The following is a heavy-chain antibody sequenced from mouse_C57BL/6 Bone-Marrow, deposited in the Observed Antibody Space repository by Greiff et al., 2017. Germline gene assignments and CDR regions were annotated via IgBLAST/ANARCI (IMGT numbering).Heavy chain of an antibody. V-gene: IGHV1-74*01. CDR3: AISGAMVTAFAY. D-gene: IGHD2-2*01. J-gene: IGHJ3*01. CDR1: GYTFTSYW. CDR2: IHPSDSDT. Sequence: QVQLQQSGAELVKPGASVKVSCKASGYTFTSYWMHWVKQRPGQGLEWIGSIHPSDSDTNYNQKFKGKATLTVDKSSSTAYMQLSSLTSADSAVYDCAISGAMVTAFAYWGQGTLVTVS.